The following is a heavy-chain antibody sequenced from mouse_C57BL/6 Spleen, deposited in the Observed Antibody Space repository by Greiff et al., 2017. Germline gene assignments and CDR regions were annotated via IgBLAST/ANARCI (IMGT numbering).Heavy chain of an antibody. CDR2: ISSGGSYT. CDR3: ARWDGYDGFAY. Sequence: EVQGVESGGDLVKPGGSLKLSCAASGFTFSSYGMSWVRQTPDKRLEWVATISSGGSYTYYPDSVKGRFTISRDNAKNTLYLQMSSLKSEDTAMFYCARWDGYDGFAYWGKGTLVTVTA. J-gene: IGHJ3*01. V-gene: IGHV5-6*01. CDR1: GFTFSSYG. D-gene: IGHD2-2*01.